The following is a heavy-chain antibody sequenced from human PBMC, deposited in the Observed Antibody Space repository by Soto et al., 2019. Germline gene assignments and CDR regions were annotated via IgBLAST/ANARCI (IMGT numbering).Heavy chain of an antibody. D-gene: IGHD6-19*01. V-gene: IGHV3-21*06. CDR1: GFAFNTYS. J-gene: IGHJ4*02. Sequence: EVQLVESGGGPVKPGGSLRLSCAASGFAFNTYSMNWVRQAQGKGLEWVAFITRSSSYIYYADSVRGRFTLSRDNAKNSLYLQMNSLRAGDTAIYYCARDDGWLILDYWGQGTLVTVSS. CDR2: ITRSSSYI. CDR3: ARDDGWLILDY.